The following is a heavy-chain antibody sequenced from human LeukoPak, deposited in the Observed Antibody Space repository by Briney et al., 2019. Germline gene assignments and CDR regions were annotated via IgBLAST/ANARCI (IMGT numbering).Heavy chain of an antibody. CDR1: GGSISSSNW. D-gene: IGHD6-13*01. Sequence: SGTLSLTCAVSGGSISSSNWWSWVHQPPGKGLEWIGEIYHSGSTNYNPSLKSRVTISVDKSKNQFSLKLSSVTAADTAVYYWAKGSWSSSWHGGGGLGYWGQGTLVTVSS. V-gene: IGHV4-4*02. J-gene: IGHJ4*02. CDR2: IYHSGST. CDR3: AKGSWSSSWHGGGGLGY.